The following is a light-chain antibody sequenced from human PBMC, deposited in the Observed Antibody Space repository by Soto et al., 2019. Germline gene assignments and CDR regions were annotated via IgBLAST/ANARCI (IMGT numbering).Light chain of an antibody. CDR2: KAS. Sequence: TKCADLGDRVIISRWARQSISSWLAWYQQKPGKAPKLLIYKASSLESGVHSRFSDSGSGTEFTLAVSAFQPDDSANYCCPQYNSYSWTFGQGTKVDI. CDR1: QSISSW. J-gene: IGKJ1*01. CDR3: PQYNSYSWT. V-gene: IGKV1-5*03.